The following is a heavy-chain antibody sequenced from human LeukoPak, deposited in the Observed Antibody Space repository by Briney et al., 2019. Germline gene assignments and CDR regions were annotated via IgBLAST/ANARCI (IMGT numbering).Heavy chain of an antibody. V-gene: IGHV4-34*01. CDR2: IDHSGRT. CDR1: GGSFSGYY. CDR3: ARKSIVTAGRKPYDV. J-gene: IGHJ4*02. D-gene: IGHD6-13*01. Sequence: SETLSLTCAVYGGSFSGYYWSWIRQPPGKGLVWIGEIDHSGRTNSNASLKSRVTISVDMSKNQFSLRLSSVTAADTAVYYCARKSIVTAGRKPYDVWDQGTLVTVSP.